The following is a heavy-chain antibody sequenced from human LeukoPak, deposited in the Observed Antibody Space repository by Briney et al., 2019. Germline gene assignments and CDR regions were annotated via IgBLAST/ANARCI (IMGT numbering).Heavy chain of an antibody. Sequence: SETLSLTCTVSGGSISSYYWSWIRQPPGKGLEWIGYIYYSGSTNYNPSLKSRVTISVDTSKNQFSLKLSSVTAADTAVYYCARSPRYGVYGNYYYYYGMDVWGQGTTVTVSS. CDR3: ARSPRYGVYGNYYYYYGMDV. J-gene: IGHJ6*02. CDR2: IYYSGST. V-gene: IGHV4-59*01. D-gene: IGHD4-17*01. CDR1: GGSISSYY.